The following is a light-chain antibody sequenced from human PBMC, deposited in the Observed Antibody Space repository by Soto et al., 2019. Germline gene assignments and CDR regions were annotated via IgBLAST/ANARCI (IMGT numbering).Light chain of an antibody. J-gene: IGLJ2*01. CDR3: SSYAGSNIVI. V-gene: IGLV2-8*01. CDR1: SSDVGIYNY. CDR2: EVN. Sequence: QSVLTQPPSASGSPGQSVTISCTGTSSDVGIYNYVSWYQHHPGKAPKLMIYEVNKRPSGVPDRFSGSKSGNTASLTVSGLQAEDEADYYCSSYAGSNIVIFGGGTKLTV.